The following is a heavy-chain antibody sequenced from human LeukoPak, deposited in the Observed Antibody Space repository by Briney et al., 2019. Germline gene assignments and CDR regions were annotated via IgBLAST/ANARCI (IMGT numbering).Heavy chain of an antibody. CDR1: GFTLSSYA. CDR2: ISYDGSNK. D-gene: IGHD6-19*01. Sequence: GGSLRLSCAASGFTLSSYAMHWVRQAPGKGLEWVAVISYDGSNKYYADSVKGRFTISRDNSKNTLYLQMNSLRAEDTAVYYCASPPFNSSGWYLDYWGQGTLVTVSS. CDR3: ASPPFNSSGWYLDY. V-gene: IGHV3-30*04. J-gene: IGHJ4*02.